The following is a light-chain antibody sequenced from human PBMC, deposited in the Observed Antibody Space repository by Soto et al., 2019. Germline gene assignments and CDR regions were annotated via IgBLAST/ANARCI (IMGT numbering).Light chain of an antibody. J-gene: IGLJ1*01. CDR3: SSYGGSNNV. CDR2: EVS. Sequence: QSVLTQPPSASGSPGQSVIISCTGTSSDVGGYNYVSWYQQHPGKAPKLMIYEVSKRPSGVPDRFSGSKSGNTASLTVSGLQADDEADYFCSSYGGSNNVFGTGTKVTVL. CDR1: SSDVGGYNY. V-gene: IGLV2-8*01.